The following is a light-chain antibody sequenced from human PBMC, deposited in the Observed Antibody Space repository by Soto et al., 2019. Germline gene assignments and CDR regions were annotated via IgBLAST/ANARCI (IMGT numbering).Light chain of an antibody. CDR3: AAWDDSLNGMI. CDR1: SSNIGSNT. J-gene: IGLJ2*01. Sequence: QSVLTQPPSASGTPGQRVTISCSGSSSNIGSNTVNWYQQLPGTAPKLLIYSNSLRPSGVPDRFSASKSGTSASLAIGGLQSADEADYHCAAWDDSLNGMIFGGGTKVTVL. V-gene: IGLV1-44*01. CDR2: SNS.